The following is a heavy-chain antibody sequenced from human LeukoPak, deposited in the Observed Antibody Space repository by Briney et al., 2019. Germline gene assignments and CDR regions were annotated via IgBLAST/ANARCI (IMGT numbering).Heavy chain of an antibody. CDR1: GGSISSYY. Sequence: PSETLSLTCTVSGGSISSYYWSWIRQPPGKGLEWIGYIYYSGSTNYNPSLKSRVTISVDTSKNQFSLKLSSVTAADMAVYYCARAKGYSYGSPINYFDYWGQGTLVTVSS. V-gene: IGHV4-59*01. CDR2: IYYSGST. CDR3: ARAKGYSYGSPINYFDY. J-gene: IGHJ4*02. D-gene: IGHD5-18*01.